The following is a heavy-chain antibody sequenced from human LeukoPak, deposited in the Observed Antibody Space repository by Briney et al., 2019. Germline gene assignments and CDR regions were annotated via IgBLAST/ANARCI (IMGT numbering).Heavy chain of an antibody. CDR3: ARTTVTWARDYYYMDV. V-gene: IGHV4-4*02. CDR1: GGSISSSNW. Sequence: PSETLSLTCAVSGGSISSSNWWSWVRPPPGEGLEWIGEIYHSGSTNYHPSLKGRVTISVDKYKHQFSLKLSSVTATDTAVYYCARTTVTWARDYYYMDVWGKGTTVTVSS. J-gene: IGHJ6*03. D-gene: IGHD4-11*01. CDR2: IYHSGST.